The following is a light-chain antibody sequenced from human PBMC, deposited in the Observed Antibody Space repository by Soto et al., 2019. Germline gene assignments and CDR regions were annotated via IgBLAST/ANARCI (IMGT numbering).Light chain of an antibody. J-gene: IGLJ3*02. CDR3: RSYAGSNTVV. V-gene: IGLV2-23*02. Sequence: QSVLTQPASVSGSPGQSITISCTGTSSDVGSYNLVSWYQQHPGKAPKLMIYEVSKRPSGVSNRFSGSKSGNTASLTISGLQAEDEADYYCRSYAGSNTVVFGGGTKLTVL. CDR2: EVS. CDR1: SSDVGSYNL.